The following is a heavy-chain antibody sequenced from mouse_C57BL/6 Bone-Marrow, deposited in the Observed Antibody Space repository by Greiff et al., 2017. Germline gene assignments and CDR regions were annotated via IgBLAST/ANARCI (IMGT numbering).Heavy chain of an antibody. CDR1: GYTFTSYW. V-gene: IGHV1-7*01. J-gene: IGHJ1*03. Sequence: QVHVKQSGAELAKPGASVKLSCKASGYTFTSYWMHWVKQRPGQGLEWIGYINPSSGYTKYNQKFKDKATLTADKSSSTAYMQLSSLTYEDSAVYYCARSLSTYYGSSYRYFDVWGTGTTVTVSS. CDR2: INPSSGYT. CDR3: ARSLSTYYGSSYRYFDV. D-gene: IGHD1-1*01.